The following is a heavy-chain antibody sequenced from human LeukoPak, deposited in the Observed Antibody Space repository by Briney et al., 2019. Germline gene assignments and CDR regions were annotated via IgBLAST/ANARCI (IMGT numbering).Heavy chain of an antibody. CDR3: ASLMTTVTIRDF. CDR2: ITGSSSHS. D-gene: IGHD4-11*01. V-gene: IGHV3-21*01. J-gene: IGHJ4*02. Sequence: NPGGSLRLSCAASGXTFSSYSMNWVRQAPGKGLEWVSSITGSSSHSYYAASVKGRFTISRDNAKNSLYLQMNGLRAEDTAVYFCASLMTTVTIRDFWGQGTPVTVSS. CDR1: GXTFSSYS.